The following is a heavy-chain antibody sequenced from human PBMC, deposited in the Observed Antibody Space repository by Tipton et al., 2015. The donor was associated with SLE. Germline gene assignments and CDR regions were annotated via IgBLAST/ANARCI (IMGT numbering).Heavy chain of an antibody. D-gene: IGHD5-18*01. CDR1: GFTFSSYG. J-gene: IGHJ4*02. V-gene: IGHV3-30*18. CDR2: ISYDGTKD. CDR3: AKGHLETTMEADH. Sequence: SLRLSCAASGFTFSSYGMHWVRQAPGKGLEWVALISYDGTKDYYRDSVKGRFTISRDNSKNTLFLQMNSLRAEDTALYYCAKGHLETTMEADHWGQGTLVTVSS.